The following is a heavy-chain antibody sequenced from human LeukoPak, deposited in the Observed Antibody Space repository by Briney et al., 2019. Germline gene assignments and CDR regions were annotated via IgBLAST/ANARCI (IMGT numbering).Heavy chain of an antibody. D-gene: IGHD6-25*01. V-gene: IGHV3-15*01. Sequence: GGSLRLSCAASGFSSNDVWMSWVRQARGKGLESVGRIRSKTDGGTSDYAAPVKGRFTFSRDDSKNTLYLQMNSLKSEDTAVYYCTTDRGGPRYWGQGTLVTVPS. J-gene: IGHJ4*02. CDR3: TTDRGGPRY. CDR1: GFSSNDVW. CDR2: IRSKTDGGTS.